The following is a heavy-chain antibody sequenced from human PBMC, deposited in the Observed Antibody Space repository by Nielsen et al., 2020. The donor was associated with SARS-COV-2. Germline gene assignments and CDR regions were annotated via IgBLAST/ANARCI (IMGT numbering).Heavy chain of an antibody. V-gene: IGHV4-61*01. CDR2: IYYSGST. Sequence: SETLSLTCAVYGGSVSSGSYYWSWIRQPPGKGLEWIGYIYYSGSTNYNPSLKSRVTISVDTSKNQFSLKLSSVTAADTAVYYCARDRLNGYMDVWGKGTTVTVSS. CDR1: GGSVSSGSYY. CDR3: ARDRLNGYMDV. J-gene: IGHJ6*03. D-gene: IGHD3-16*01.